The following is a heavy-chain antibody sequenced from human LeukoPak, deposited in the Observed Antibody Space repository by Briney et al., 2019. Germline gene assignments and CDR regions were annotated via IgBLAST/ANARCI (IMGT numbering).Heavy chain of an antibody. Sequence: ASVKVSCKTSGYTFTNFAISWVRQAPGQGLERMGWISTYNGNTNYAQKFQGRLTVTTDTSTSTAYMELRSLRSDDTAVYYCARVERYTSSGPTDPWGQGTLVTVSS. J-gene: IGHJ5*02. CDR3: ARVERYTSSGPTDP. CDR1: GYTFTNFA. V-gene: IGHV1-18*04. CDR2: ISTYNGNT. D-gene: IGHD6-13*01.